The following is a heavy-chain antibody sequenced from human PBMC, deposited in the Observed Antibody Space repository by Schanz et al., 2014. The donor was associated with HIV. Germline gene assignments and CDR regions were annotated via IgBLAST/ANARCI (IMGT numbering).Heavy chain of an antibody. J-gene: IGHJ4*02. D-gene: IGHD5-18*01. CDR2: VNHEGTT. V-gene: IGHV4-34*01. CDR3: AGGALVFTEDYSFGLWSMGAVSGPFDY. Sequence: QVRLQQWGAGLLKPSETLSLTCAISRGSFSTHYGGWVRQPPGKGLQWIGEVNHEGTTTYNPSLKARVTVSGAQSDNELDGKLRSATAADTALYFCAGGALVFTEDYSFGLWSMGAVSGPFDYWGQGTPVTVSS. CDR1: RGSFSTHY.